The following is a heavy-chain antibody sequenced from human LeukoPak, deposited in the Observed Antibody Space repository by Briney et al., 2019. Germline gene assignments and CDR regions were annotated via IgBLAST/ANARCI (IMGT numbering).Heavy chain of an antibody. D-gene: IGHD2-21*02. CDR2: INTNTGNP. V-gene: IGHV7-4-1*02. CDR1: GYTFTSYA. Sequence: ASVKVSCKASGYTFTSYAMNWVRQAPGQGLEWMGWINTNTGNPTYAQGFTGRFVFSLDTSVSTAYLQISSLKAEDTAVYYCAREGEEGSLWWRLTTSKSYGMDVWGQGTMVTVSS. CDR3: AREGEEGSLWWRLTTSKSYGMDV. J-gene: IGHJ6*02.